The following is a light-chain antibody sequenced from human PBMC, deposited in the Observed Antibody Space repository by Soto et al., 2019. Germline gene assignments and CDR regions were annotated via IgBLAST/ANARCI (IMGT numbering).Light chain of an antibody. CDR1: SSDVGAYKY. V-gene: IGLV2-8*01. CDR2: EVS. J-gene: IGLJ3*02. Sequence: QSVLTQPPSASGSPGQSVTISCTGTSSDVGAYKYVSWYQQYPGKAPKLMIYEVSKRPSGVPDRFSSSKSGNTASLTVSGLQAEDEADYYCTSYVGSNIWVFGGGTKLTVL. CDR3: TSYVGSNIWV.